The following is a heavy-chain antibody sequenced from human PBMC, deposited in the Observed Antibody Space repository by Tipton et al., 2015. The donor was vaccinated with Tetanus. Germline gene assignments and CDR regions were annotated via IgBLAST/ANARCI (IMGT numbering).Heavy chain of an antibody. D-gene: IGHD2-2*01. V-gene: IGHV4-61*08. CDR2: ISASGST. Sequence: TLSLTCTVSGGSLRSGDHYWSWIRQPPGKGLEWLAYISASGSTNSNYSLKSRITISRDTSKNQFSLKLASVTAADTALYYCARGVPYSTTMGSDWFDPWGQGTLVTVSS. J-gene: IGHJ5*02. CDR1: GGSLRSGDHY. CDR3: ARGVPYSTTMGSDWFDP.